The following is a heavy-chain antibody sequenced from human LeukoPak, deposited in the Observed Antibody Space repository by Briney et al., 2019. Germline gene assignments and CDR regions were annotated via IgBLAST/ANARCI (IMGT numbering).Heavy chain of an antibody. D-gene: IGHD5-18*01. J-gene: IGHJ4*02. CDR2: IKQDGSEK. CDR3: ARDSVRPYDTALFDY. V-gene: IGHV3-7*01. CDR1: GFTFSSYW. Sequence: PGGSLRLSCAASGFTFSSYWMSWVRQAPGEGLEWVANIKQDGSEKYYVDSVKGRFTISRDNAKNSLYLQMNSLRAEDTAVYYCARDSVRPYDTALFDYWGQGTLVTVSS.